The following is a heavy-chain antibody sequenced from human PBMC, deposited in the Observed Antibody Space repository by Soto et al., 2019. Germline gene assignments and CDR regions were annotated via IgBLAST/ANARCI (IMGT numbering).Heavy chain of an antibody. V-gene: IGHV3-15*01. CDR3: TTGDCSGGSCPMDV. CDR1: GFTFSNAW. CDR2: IKSKTDGGTT. D-gene: IGHD2-15*01. J-gene: IGHJ6*02. Sequence: VQLVESGGGLVKPGGSLRLSCAASGFTFSNAWMSWVRQAPGKGLEWVGRIKSKTDGGTTDYAAPVKGRFTISRDDSKNTLYLQMNSLKTEDTAVYYCTTGDCSGGSCPMDVWGQGTTVTVSS.